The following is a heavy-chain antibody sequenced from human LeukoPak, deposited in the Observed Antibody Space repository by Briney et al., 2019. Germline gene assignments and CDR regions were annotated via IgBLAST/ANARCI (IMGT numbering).Heavy chain of an antibody. J-gene: IGHJ4*02. D-gene: IGHD3/OR15-3a*01. CDR2: IRGIGGNT. CDR1: GFTFSSYG. V-gene: IGHV3-23*01. CDR3: AKQRPTWTFYFDY. Sequence: GGSLRLSCAASGFTFSSYGMSWVRQAPGKGLEWVSAIRGIGGNTYYADSVKGRFTISRDNAKNSLYLQMNSLRAEDTAVYYCAKQRPTWTFYFDYWGQGTLVTVSS.